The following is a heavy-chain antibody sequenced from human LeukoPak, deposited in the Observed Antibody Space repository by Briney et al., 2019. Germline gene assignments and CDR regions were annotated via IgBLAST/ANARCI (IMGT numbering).Heavy chain of an antibody. J-gene: IGHJ5*02. D-gene: IGHD1-26*01. CDR3: AREGGSYYHWFDP. CDR1: GGSISNYY. Sequence: PSETLSLTCTVSGGSISNYYWSWIRQPPGKGLDWIGNVFYSGSTNYNPSLKSRVTISLDTSKSQFSLRLTSVTAADTAVYYCAREGGSYYHWFDPWGQGNLVTVSS. V-gene: IGHV4-59*01. CDR2: VFYSGST.